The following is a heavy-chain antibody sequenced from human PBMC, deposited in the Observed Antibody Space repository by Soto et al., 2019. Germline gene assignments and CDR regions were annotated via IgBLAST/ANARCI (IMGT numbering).Heavy chain of an antibody. CDR1: GFTFTSSA. V-gene: IGHV1-58*01. J-gene: IGHJ6*02. D-gene: IGHD5-18*01. CDR3: AADRGYSYGYRYYYGMDV. Sequence: GASVKVSCKASGFTFTSSAVQWVRQARGQRLEWIGWIVVGSGNTNYAQKFQERVTITRDMSTSTAYMELSSLRSEDTAVYHCAADRGYSYGYRYYYGMDVWGQGTTVTVSS. CDR2: IVVGSGNT.